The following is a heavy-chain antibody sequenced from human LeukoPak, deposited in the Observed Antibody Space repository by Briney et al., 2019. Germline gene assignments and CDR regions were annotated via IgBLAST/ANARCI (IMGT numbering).Heavy chain of an antibody. V-gene: IGHV4-34*01. J-gene: IGHJ3*02. CDR3: ARGADYDSSGYTDFDI. CDR1: GGSFSGYY. D-gene: IGHD3-22*01. Sequence: SETLSRTCAVYGGSFSGYYWSWIRQPPGKGLEWIGEINHSGSTNYNPSLKSRVTISVDTSKNQFSLKLSSVTAADTAVYYCARGADYDSSGYTDFDIWGQGTMVTVSS. CDR2: INHSGST.